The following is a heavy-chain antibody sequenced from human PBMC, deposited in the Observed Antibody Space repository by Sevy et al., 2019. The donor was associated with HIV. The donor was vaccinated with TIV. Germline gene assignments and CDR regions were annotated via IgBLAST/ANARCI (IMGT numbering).Heavy chain of an antibody. V-gene: IGHV3-23*01. Sequence: GGSLRLSCAASGFTFSSYAMSWVRQAPGKGLEWVSAISGSGGSTYYADSVKGRFTISRDNSKNTLYLQMNSLRVEDTAVYYCAKPPGIYYYYYGMDVWGQRTTVTVSS. CDR2: ISGSGGST. J-gene: IGHJ6*02. CDR1: GFTFSSYA. CDR3: AKPPGIYYYYYGMDV.